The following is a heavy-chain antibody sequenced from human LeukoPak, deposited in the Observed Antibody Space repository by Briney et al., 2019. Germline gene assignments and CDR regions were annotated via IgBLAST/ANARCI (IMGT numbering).Heavy chain of an antibody. Sequence: PSGGPLRLSCAASGFTFSSYGMHWVRQAPGKGLEWVAVIWYDGSNKYYADSVKGRFTISRDNSKNTLYLQMNSLRAEDTAVYYCAKVDETSYGMDVWGQGTTVTVSS. J-gene: IGHJ6*02. CDR1: GFTFSSYG. CDR3: AKVDETSYGMDV. V-gene: IGHV3-33*06. CDR2: IWYDGSNK.